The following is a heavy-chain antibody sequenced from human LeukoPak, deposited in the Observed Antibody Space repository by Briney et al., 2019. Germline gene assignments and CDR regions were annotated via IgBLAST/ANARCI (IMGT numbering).Heavy chain of an antibody. CDR3: ATGPYSSGGSCYSNYYYGMDV. CDR1: GGSISSYY. J-gene: IGHJ6*02. V-gene: IGHV4-4*08. D-gene: IGHD2-15*01. Sequence: SETLSLTCTVSGGSISSYYWSWIRQPPGMGLEWIGRIYTSGSTNYNPSLKSRVTISVDTSKNQFSLKLSSVTAADTAVYYCATGPYSSGGSCYSNYYYGMDVWGQGTTVTVSS. CDR2: IYTSGST.